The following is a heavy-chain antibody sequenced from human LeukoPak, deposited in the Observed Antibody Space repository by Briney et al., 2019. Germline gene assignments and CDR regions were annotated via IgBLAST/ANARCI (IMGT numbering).Heavy chain of an antibody. Sequence: ASVKVSCKASGYTFTSYGISWVRQAPGQGLEWMGWISAYNGNTNYAQKLQGRVTMTTDTSTSTAYMELRSLRSGDTAVYYCARDLRGYYDSSGYYYRYWGQGTLVTVSS. D-gene: IGHD3-22*01. CDR1: GYTFTSYG. V-gene: IGHV1-18*01. CDR3: ARDLRGYYDSSGYYYRY. CDR2: ISAYNGNT. J-gene: IGHJ4*02.